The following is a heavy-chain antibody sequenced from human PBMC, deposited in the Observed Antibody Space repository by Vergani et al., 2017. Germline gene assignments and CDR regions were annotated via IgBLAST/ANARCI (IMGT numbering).Heavy chain of an antibody. D-gene: IGHD3-10*01. CDR2: ITPIFGTA. CDR1: GGTSSSYA. Sequence: QVQRVQSGAEVKKPGSSVKVSCKASGGTSSSYAISWVRQAPGQGLEWMGGITPIFGTANYAQKFKGRVTITADESTSTAYMELSSLRSEDTAVYYCARDPRYGSGKRTGYWGQGTLVTVSS. J-gene: IGHJ4*02. CDR3: ARDPRYGSGKRTGY. V-gene: IGHV1-69*12.